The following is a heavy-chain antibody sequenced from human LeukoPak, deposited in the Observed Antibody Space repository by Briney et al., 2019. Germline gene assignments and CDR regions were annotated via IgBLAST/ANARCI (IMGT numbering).Heavy chain of an antibody. J-gene: IGHJ4*02. CDR2: INPSGGST. Sequence: ASVKVSCKASGYTFTSYYMHWVRQAPGQGLEWMGIINPSGGSTSYAQKFQGRVTMTRDTSTSTVYMELSSLRSEDTAVYYCARGLGPYYYDSSGSTTYFDYWGQGTLVTVSS. CDR3: ARGLGPYYYDSSGSTTYFDY. V-gene: IGHV1-46*01. D-gene: IGHD3-22*01. CDR1: GYTFTSYY.